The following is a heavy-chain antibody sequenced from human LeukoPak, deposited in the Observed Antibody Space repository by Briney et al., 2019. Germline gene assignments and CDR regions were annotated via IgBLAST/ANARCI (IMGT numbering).Heavy chain of an antibody. Sequence: PSETLSLTCTVSGGSISSYYWSWIRQPPGKGLEWIGYIYYSGSTSSHPSLRSRVTMSLDTSNNQVSLKLSSVTAADTAVYYCASSPPYFYGMDVWGQGTTVTVSS. V-gene: IGHV4-59*01. CDR3: ASSPPYFYGMDV. CDR2: IYYSGST. CDR1: GGSISSYY. J-gene: IGHJ6*02.